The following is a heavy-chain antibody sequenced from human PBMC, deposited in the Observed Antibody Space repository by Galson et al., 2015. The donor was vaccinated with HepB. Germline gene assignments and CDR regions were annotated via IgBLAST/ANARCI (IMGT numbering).Heavy chain of an antibody. CDR1: GFSFLTYT. CDR3: ATVPDPRVPYRRPAVPTEAPADNLDP. CDR2: ISSNAIYR. V-gene: IGHV3-21*01. Sequence: SLRLSCAASGFSFLTYTIHWVRQAPGKGLEWVASISSNAIYRSYEESLKGRFTISRDNAKKSVYLQMDSLRVEDTAVYYCATVPDPRVPYRRPAVPTEAPADNLDPWGQGTLVTVSS. J-gene: IGHJ5*02. D-gene: IGHD3-16*02.